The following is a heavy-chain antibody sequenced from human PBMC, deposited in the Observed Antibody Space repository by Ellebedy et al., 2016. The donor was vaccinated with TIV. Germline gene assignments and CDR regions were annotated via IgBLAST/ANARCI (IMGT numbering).Heavy chain of an antibody. Sequence: SQTLSLTCGVSGVSVSRDNWWSWVRQTPGKGLEWIGEIIHSGATTYNPSLKSRVTLSIDRSKNQFSLTLNSLTAADTAVYYCAKNAYYCMDVWGKGTTVTVSS. D-gene: IGHD1-1*01. CDR2: IIHSGAT. CDR1: GVSVSRDNW. CDR3: AKNAYYCMDV. V-gene: IGHV4-4*02. J-gene: IGHJ6*03.